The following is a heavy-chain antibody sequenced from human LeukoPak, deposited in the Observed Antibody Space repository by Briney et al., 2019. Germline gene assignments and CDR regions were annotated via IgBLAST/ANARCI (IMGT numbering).Heavy chain of an antibody. V-gene: IGHV5-51*01. CDR3: TRTPRLVAHAFYFDQ. CDR1: GYTFAIYW. D-gene: IGHD2-2*01. J-gene: IGHJ4*02. Sequence: GESLKISCKGFGYTFAIYWIGWVRQMPGKGPEWMGTIYPSDSDTRYSPSFQGHVTISADKSITTAYLQRSSLKASDSAMYYCTRTPRLVAHAFYFDQWGRGTLVTVSS. CDR2: IYPSDSDT.